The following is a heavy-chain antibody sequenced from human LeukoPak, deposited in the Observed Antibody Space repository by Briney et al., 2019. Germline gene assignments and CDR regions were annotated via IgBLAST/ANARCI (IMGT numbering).Heavy chain of an antibody. J-gene: IGHJ4*02. Sequence: SETLSLTCTVSGGSISSYYWTWIRQPPGKGLEWLGYVYYSGSTNYNPSLKSRVTISLDTSKNQFSLRLTSVTAADTAVYYRARNRVVGAPNFDYWGQGTLVTVLS. CDR1: GGSISSYY. CDR2: VYYSGST. V-gene: IGHV4-59*01. D-gene: IGHD1-26*01. CDR3: ARNRVVGAPNFDY.